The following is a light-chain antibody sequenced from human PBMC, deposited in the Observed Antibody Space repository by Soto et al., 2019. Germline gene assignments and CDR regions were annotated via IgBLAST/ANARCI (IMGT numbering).Light chain of an antibody. CDR2: SNN. CDR1: SPKNGNKN. Sequence: QAVLTQPPPASWAPRERVTLPFSGSSPKNGNKNLNWYQQLPGTAPKLLIYSNNQRPSWVPDRFSGSKSGTSASLAISGLQSEDEADYYCAAWDDSLNGSYVFGTGTKVTVL. V-gene: IGLV1-44*01. CDR3: AAWDDSLNGSYV. J-gene: IGLJ1*01.